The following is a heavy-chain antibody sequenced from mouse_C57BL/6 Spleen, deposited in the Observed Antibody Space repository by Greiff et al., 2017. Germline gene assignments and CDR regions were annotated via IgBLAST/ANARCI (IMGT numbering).Heavy chain of an antibody. CDR2: IRLKSDNYAT. Sequence: EVKLVESGGGLVQPGGSMKLSCVASGFTFSNYWMNWVRQSPEKGLEWVAQIRLKSDNYATHYAESVKGRFTISRDDSKSSVYLQMNNLRAEDTGIYYCTQLAWFAYWGQGTLVTVSA. V-gene: IGHV6-3*01. D-gene: IGHD4-1*02. CDR3: TQLAWFAY. J-gene: IGHJ3*01. CDR1: GFTFSNYW.